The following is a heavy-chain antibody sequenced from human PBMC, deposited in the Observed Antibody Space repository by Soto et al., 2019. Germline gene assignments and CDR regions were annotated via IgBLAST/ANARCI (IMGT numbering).Heavy chain of an antibody. CDR2: ISYDGSNK. D-gene: IGHD4-17*01. Sequence: GVSKRLSCAPAGLPFSSYSMHWISKDPGKGLEWVAVISYDGSNKYYADSVKGRFTISRDNSKNTLYLQMNSLRAEDTAVYYCARGLYGDPREYFQYWGQGTLVTVSS. CDR1: GLPFSSYS. V-gene: IGHV3-30-3*01. J-gene: IGHJ1*01. CDR3: ARGLYGDPREYFQY.